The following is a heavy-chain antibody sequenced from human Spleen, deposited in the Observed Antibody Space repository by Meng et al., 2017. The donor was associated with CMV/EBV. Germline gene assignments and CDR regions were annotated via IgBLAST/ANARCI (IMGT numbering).Heavy chain of an antibody. CDR2: IKQDGDDT. J-gene: IGHJ4*02. D-gene: IGHD3-22*01. Sequence: GESLKISCAASGFTLSSYWMNWVRQAPGKGLEWVAIIKQDGDDTYYEDSVKGRFTISRDNAKNSLYLQMNSLRAEDTAIYYCAKGDDTKAIDYWGQGTLVTVSS. CDR1: GFTLSSYW. V-gene: IGHV3-7*01. CDR3: AKGDDTKAIDY.